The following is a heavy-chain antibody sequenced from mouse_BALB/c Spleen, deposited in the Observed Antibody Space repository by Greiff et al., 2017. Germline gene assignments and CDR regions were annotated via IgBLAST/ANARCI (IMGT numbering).Heavy chain of an antibody. Sequence: QVQLQQSGAELMKPGASVKISCKATGYTFSSYWIEWVKQRPGHGLEWIGEILTGSGSTNYNEKFKGKATFTADTSSNTAYMQLSSLTSEESAVYYCARWSPAYWGQGTLVTVSA. CDR1: GYTFSSYW. J-gene: IGHJ3*01. CDR3: ARWSPAY. V-gene: IGHV1-9*01. CDR2: ILTGSGST.